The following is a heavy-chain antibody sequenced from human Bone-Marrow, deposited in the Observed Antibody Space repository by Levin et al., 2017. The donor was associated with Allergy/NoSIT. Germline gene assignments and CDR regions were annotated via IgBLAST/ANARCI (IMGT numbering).Heavy chain of an antibody. CDR1: GFNFNKYV. J-gene: IGHJ4*02. CDR3: ASDRTGSQSGYLATFDY. CDR2: ISSDGTKT. D-gene: IGHD3-22*01. Sequence: SCAASGFNFNKYVIHWVRQAPGKGLEWIALISSDGTKTSHADSVKGRFTISRDNSMNTLSLQMDSLRPEDTALYYCASDRTGSQSGYLATFDYWGQGNLVIVSS. V-gene: IGHV3-30*04.